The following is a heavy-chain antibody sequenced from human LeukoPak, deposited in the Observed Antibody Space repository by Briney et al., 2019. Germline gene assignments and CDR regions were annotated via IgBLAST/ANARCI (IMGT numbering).Heavy chain of an antibody. CDR3: ARRDDSSGYHKIFDY. J-gene: IGHJ4*02. CDR1: GVSISSSNSY. CDR2: IYYTGNT. D-gene: IGHD3-22*01. V-gene: IGHV4-39*01. Sequence: SETLSLTCTVSGVSISSSNSYWGWIRQPPGKGLEWIGSIYYTGNTYYNASLKSRVTISIDTSKNQFYLKLSSLTAADTAVYYCARRDDSSGYHKIFDYWGPGTLVTVSS.